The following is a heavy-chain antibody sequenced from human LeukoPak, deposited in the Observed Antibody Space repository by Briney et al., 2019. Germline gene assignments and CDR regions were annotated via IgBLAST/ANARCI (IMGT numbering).Heavy chain of an antibody. D-gene: IGHD6-13*01. CDR2: NSRCGSSI. V-gene: IGHV3-48*03. CDR3: ARTIVAAAVVEY. J-gene: IGHJ4*02. CDR1: GFTFSSYE. Sequence: VSLSYPDSGFTFSSYEMNWVRQAPGKGLEWVSYNSRCGSSIYSADHVKGRFSSSRDNAKNPLYLQVNGLRAEDTAVYYYARTIVAAAVVEYWGQGTLVTGSS.